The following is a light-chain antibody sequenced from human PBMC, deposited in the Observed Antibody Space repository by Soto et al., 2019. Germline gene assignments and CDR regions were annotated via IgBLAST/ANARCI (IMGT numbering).Light chain of an antibody. Sequence: EIVLTQSLGTLSLSPGERATLSCRASQSVSRSYLAWYQQKPGQAPRLLIYGASSRATGIPDRFSGSGSGTAFPLTISRLEPEDFAVYYCQPYENSPYTFGQGTKLEIK. CDR3: QPYENSPYT. CDR1: QSVSRSY. V-gene: IGKV3-20*01. J-gene: IGKJ2*01. CDR2: GAS.